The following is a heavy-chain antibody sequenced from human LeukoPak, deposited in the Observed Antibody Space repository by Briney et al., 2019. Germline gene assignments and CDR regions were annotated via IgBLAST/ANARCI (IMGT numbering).Heavy chain of an antibody. V-gene: IGHV4-34*01. D-gene: IGHD6-19*01. J-gene: IGHJ6*03. CDR1: GGSFSGYY. CDR3: ARVVVAVAADYYYYYYMDV. Sequence: PSETLSLTCAVYGGSFSGYYWSWIRQPPGKGLEWIGEINHSGSTNYNPSLKSRVTISVDTSKNQFSLQLNSVTPEDTAVYYCARVVVAVAADYYYYYYMDVWGKGTTVTVSS. CDR2: INHSGST.